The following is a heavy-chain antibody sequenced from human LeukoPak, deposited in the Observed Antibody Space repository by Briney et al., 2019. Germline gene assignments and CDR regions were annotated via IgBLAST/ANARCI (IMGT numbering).Heavy chain of an antibody. J-gene: IGHJ4*02. CDR2: ISGSGGST. V-gene: IGHV3-23*01. D-gene: IGHD1-26*01. CDR1: GFTFSSYA. CDR3: AKSPVGARGGFDY. Sequence: GGSLRLSCAASGFTFSSYALTWVRQAPGKGLEWVSAISGSGGSTYYADSVKGRFTISRDNSKNTLYLQMNSLRAEDTAVYYCAKSPVGARGGFDYWGQGTLVTVSS.